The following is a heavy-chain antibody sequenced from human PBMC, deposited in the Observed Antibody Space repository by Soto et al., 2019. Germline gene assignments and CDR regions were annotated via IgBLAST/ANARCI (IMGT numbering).Heavy chain of an antibody. CDR2: ISGSGGST. Sequence: GGSLRLSCAASGFTFSSYAMSWVRQAPGKGLEWVSAISGSGGSTYYADSVKGRFTISRDNSKNTLYLQMNSLRAEDTAVYYCAKGSALQSCYYMDVWGKGTTVTVSS. CDR1: GFTFSSYA. V-gene: IGHV3-23*01. CDR3: AKGSALQSCYYMDV. D-gene: IGHD4-4*01. J-gene: IGHJ6*03.